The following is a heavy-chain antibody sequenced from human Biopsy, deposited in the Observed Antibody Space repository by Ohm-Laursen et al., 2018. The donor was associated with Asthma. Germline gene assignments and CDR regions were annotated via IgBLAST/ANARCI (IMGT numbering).Heavy chain of an antibody. CDR1: GFTFGDYW. V-gene: IGHV3-20*01. D-gene: IGHD6-19*01. CDR3: GRDMGGFGSGWFPVEF. CDR2: INWNGGST. J-gene: IGHJ4*02. Sequence: SLRLSCSASGFTFGDYWMSWVRQVPGKGLDWVSGINWNGGSTGYADSVKGRFTISRDNAKNSLYLQMNSLRAEDTALYHCGRDMGGFGSGWFPVEFWGQGTLVTVSS.